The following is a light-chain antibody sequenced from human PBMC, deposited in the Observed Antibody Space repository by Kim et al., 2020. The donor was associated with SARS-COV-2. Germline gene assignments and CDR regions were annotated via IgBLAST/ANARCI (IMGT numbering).Light chain of an antibody. CDR3: QQYHNWPPRYT. Sequence: PGERATLSCRASENVNTNLAWYQQRPGQAPRLLISRASTRAAGVPARFIGSGSGTDFTLTISSLQSEDFAVYYCQQYHNWPPRYTFGQGTKLEI. CDR2: RAS. CDR1: ENVNTN. V-gene: IGKV3-15*01. J-gene: IGKJ2*01.